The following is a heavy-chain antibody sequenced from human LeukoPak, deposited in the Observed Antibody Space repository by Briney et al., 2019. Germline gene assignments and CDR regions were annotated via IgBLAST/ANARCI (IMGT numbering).Heavy chain of an antibody. CDR2: INPNSGGT. CDR3: AIVDIAVVPAAIGDWYFDL. D-gene: IGHD2-2*02. V-gene: IGHV1-2*02. CDR1: GCTFSSYA. Sequence: ASVKVSCKASGCTFSSYAISWVRQAPGQGLEWMGWINPNSGGTNYAQKFQGRVTMTRDTSISTAYMELSRLRSDDTAVYYCAIVDIAVVPAAIGDWYFDLWGRGTLVTVSS. J-gene: IGHJ2*01.